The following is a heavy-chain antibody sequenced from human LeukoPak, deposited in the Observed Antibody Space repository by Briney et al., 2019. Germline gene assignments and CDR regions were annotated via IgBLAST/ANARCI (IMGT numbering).Heavy chain of an antibody. Sequence: GASVKVSCKASGGTFSSYAISWVRQAPGQGLEWMGGIIPIFGTANYAQKFQGRVTITADESTSTVYMELSSLISEDSALYYCARSAYTYSSYFDYWGQGTLVTVSS. J-gene: IGHJ4*02. CDR1: GGTFSSYA. D-gene: IGHD5-18*01. CDR2: IIPIFGTA. CDR3: ARSAYTYSSYFDY. V-gene: IGHV1-69*13.